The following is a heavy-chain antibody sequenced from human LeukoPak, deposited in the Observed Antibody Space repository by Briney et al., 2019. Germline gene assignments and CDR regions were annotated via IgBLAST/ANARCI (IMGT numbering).Heavy chain of an antibody. D-gene: IGHD3-10*01. CDR3: ARTGDRITTLFVS. Sequence: PSETLPLNCNVSGGSISGSNYYWGWIRQPPGKGLEWIGSIYYTGSTYYNPSLKSRVTISVDTSKNQFALNLNSVTAADTAVYYCARTGDRITTLFVSWGQGTLVTVSS. CDR2: IYYTGST. J-gene: IGHJ4*02. V-gene: IGHV4-39*01. CDR1: GGSISGSNYY.